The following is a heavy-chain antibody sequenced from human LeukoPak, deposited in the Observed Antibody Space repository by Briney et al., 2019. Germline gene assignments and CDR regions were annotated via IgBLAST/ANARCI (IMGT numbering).Heavy chain of an antibody. J-gene: IGHJ3*02. CDR3: ARDDTMVRGVHAFDI. D-gene: IGHD3-10*01. Sequence: ASVKVSCKVSGYTLTELSMHWVRQAPGQGLEWMGWINPNSGGTNYAQKFQGRVTMTRDTSISTAYMELSRLRSDDTAVYYCARDDTMVRGVHAFDIWGQGTMVTVSS. CDR1: GYTLTELS. CDR2: INPNSGGT. V-gene: IGHV1-2*02.